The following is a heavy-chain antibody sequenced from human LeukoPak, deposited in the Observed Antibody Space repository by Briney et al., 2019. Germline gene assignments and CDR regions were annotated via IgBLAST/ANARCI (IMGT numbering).Heavy chain of an antibody. CDR3: ARGLRPWELPPPDY. CDR1: GFTFSSYS. CDR2: ISSSSSSYI. J-gene: IGHJ4*02. Sequence: GGSLRLSCAASGFTFSSYSMNWVRQAPGKGLEWVSSISSSSSSYIYYADSVKGRFTISRDNAKNSLYLQMNSLRAEDTAVYYCARGLRPWELPPPDYWGQGTLVTVSS. V-gene: IGHV3-21*01. D-gene: IGHD1-26*01.